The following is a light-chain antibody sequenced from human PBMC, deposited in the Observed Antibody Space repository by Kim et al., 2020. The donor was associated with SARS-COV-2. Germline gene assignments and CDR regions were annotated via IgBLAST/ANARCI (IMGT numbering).Light chain of an antibody. CDR3: QQYYSTPYT. CDR1: QSVLYSSNNKNY. CDR2: WAS. J-gene: IGKJ2*01. V-gene: IGKV4-1*01. Sequence: DIVMTQSPDSLAVSLGERATINCKSSQSVLYSSNNKNYLAWYQQKPGQPPKVLIYWASTRESGVPDRFSGSGSGTDFTLTISSLQAEDVAVYYCQQYYSTPYTVGQGTKLEI.